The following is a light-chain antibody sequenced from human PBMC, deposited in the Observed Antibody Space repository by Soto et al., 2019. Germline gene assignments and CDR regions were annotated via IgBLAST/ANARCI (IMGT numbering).Light chain of an antibody. CDR1: SSDVGDYKY. Sequence: QSALTQPASVSGSPGQSITISCTGTSSDVGDYKYVSWYQQHPGKAPKLMIYEVSNRPSGVSNRFSGFKSGNTASLTISGLQAEDEADYYCSSYTSSNTLFGGGTKLTVL. J-gene: IGLJ2*01. CDR2: EVS. CDR3: SSYTSSNTL. V-gene: IGLV2-14*01.